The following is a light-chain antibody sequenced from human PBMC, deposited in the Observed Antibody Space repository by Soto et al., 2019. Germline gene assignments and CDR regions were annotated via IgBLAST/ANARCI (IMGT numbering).Light chain of an antibody. CDR2: ENN. J-gene: IGLJ2*01. V-gene: IGLV1-51*02. Sequence: QSVLPQPPSVSAAPGQKVTISCSGSSSNIGSDYVSWYQQLPGTDPKLLIYENNKRPSGIPDRFSGSKAGTSATLGITGRQTGYEADYYFAAWDKSLSGVVFGGGTKVTVL. CDR3: AAWDKSLSGVV. CDR1: SSNIGSDY.